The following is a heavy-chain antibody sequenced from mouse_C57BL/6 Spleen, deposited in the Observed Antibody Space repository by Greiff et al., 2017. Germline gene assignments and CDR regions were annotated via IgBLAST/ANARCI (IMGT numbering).Heavy chain of an antibody. J-gene: IGHJ2*01. CDR3: ARGDGYSTDY. D-gene: IGHD2-3*01. V-gene: IGHV1-69*01. CDR1: GYTFTSYW. Sequence: VQLQQPGAELVMPGASVKLSCKASGYTFTSYWMHWVKQRPGQGLEWIGEIDPSDSYTNYNQKFKGKSTLTVDKSSSTAYMQLSSLTSEDSAVYYCARGDGYSTDYWGQGTTLTVSS. CDR2: IDPSDSYT.